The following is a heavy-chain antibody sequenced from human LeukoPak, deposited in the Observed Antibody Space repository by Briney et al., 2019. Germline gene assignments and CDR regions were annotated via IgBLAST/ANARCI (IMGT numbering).Heavy chain of an antibody. CDR3: ARGRGSSSWYLYYYYYYMDV. CDR2: INHSGST. V-gene: IGHV4-34*01. Sequence: SETLSLTCAVYGGSFSGYYWSWIRQPPGKGLEWIGEINHSGSTNYNPSLKSRVTMSVDTSKNQFSLKLGSVTAADTAVYYCARGRGSSSWYLYYYYYYMDVWGKGTTVTVSS. CDR1: GGSFSGYY. J-gene: IGHJ6*03. D-gene: IGHD6-13*01.